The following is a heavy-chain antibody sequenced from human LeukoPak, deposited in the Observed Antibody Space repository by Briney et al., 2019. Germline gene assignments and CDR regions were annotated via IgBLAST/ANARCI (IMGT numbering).Heavy chain of an antibody. V-gene: IGHV3-7*03. CDR3: ARDEVVVVPAATLDYYYYGMDV. J-gene: IGHJ6*02. CDR2: IKQDGSEK. CDR1: GFTLSSYW. D-gene: IGHD2-2*01. Sequence: GGSLRLSCAASGFTLSSYWMIWVRQAPGKGLEWVANIKQDGSEKYYVDSVKGRFTISRDNAKNSLYLQMNSLRAEDTAVYYCARDEVVVVPAATLDYYYYGMDVWGQGTTVTVSS.